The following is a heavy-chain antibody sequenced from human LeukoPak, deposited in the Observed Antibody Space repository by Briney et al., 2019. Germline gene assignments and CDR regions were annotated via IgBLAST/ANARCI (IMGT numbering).Heavy chain of an antibody. V-gene: IGHV1-2*02. D-gene: IGHD2-15*01. Sequence: ASVTVSCKASGYTFTGYYMHWVRQAPGQGLEWMGWINPNSGGTNYAQKFQGRVTMTRDTSNSTAYMELSRLRSDDTAVYYCARGASSGRMNWFDPWGQGTLVTVSS. CDR1: GYTFTGYY. CDR3: ARGASSGRMNWFDP. CDR2: INPNSGGT. J-gene: IGHJ5*02.